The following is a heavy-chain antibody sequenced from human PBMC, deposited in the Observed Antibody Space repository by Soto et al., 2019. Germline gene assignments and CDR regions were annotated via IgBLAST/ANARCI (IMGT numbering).Heavy chain of an antibody. CDR3: ARDPGGGNYYYDSSAPFDY. J-gene: IGHJ4*02. Sequence: QVQLVQSGAEVKKPGSSVKVSCKASGGTFSSYTISWVRQAPGQGLEWMGRIIPILGIANYAQKFQGRVTITADKSTSTAYMEPSSLRSEDTAVYYCARDPGGGNYYYDSSAPFDYWGQGTLVTVSS. CDR2: IIPILGIA. D-gene: IGHD3-22*01. CDR1: GGTFSSYT. V-gene: IGHV1-69*08.